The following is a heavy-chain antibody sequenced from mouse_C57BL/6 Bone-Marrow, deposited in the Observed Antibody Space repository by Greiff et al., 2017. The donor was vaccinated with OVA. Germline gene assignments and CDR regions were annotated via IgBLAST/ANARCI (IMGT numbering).Heavy chain of an antibody. CDR3: AKTAQATWFAY. D-gene: IGHD3-2*02. J-gene: IGHJ3*01. CDR1: GFTFSSYG. V-gene: IGHV5-6*01. CDR2: ISSGGSYT. Sequence: EVQVVESGGDLVKPGGSLKLSCAASGFTFSSYGMSWVRQTPDKRLEWVATISSGGSYTYYPDSVKGRFTISRDNAKNTLYLQMSSLKSEDTAMYYCAKTAQATWFAYWGQGTLVTVSA.